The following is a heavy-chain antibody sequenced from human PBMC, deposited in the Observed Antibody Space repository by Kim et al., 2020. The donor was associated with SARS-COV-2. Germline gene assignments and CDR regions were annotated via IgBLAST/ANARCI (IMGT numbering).Heavy chain of an antibody. D-gene: IGHD3-22*01. CDR3: AKSVDYYDSSGYYAEFDY. CDR2: ISGSGGST. V-gene: IGHV3-23*01. Sequence: GGSLRLSCAASGFTFSSYAMSWVRQAPGKGLEWVSAISGSGGSTYYADSVKGRFTISRDNSKNTLYLQMNSLRAEDTAVYYCAKSVDYYDSSGYYAEFDYWGQGTLVTVSS. CDR1: GFTFSSYA. J-gene: IGHJ4*02.